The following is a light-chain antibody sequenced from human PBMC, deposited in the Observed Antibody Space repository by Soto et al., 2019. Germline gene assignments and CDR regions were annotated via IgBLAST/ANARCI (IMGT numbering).Light chain of an antibody. J-gene: IGKJ5*01. CDR2: DAS. Sequence: EIVMTQSPATLSVSPGERATPSCRASRSVKTNLAWYQQNPGQAPRLLIYDASTRATNVSARFSGSGSGTEFTLTISSLQSEDFALYYCQQYNHWPPITFGPGTRLEIK. V-gene: IGKV3-15*01. CDR1: RSVKTN. CDR3: QQYNHWPPIT.